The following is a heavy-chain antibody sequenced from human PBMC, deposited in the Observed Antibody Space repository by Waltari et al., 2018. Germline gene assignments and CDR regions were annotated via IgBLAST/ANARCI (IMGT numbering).Heavy chain of an antibody. Sequence: EMQLVESEGGLVQPGGSLTLSCTASGFDVNRNYMSWVRQAPGKGSEWVSVLYSDGRTFYADSVKGRFTISRHDSKNTLYLQLNSLTPDDTAVYYCARGFTLILGPWGQGALVTVSS. J-gene: IGHJ5*02. CDR3: ARGFTLILGP. CDR2: LYSDGRT. D-gene: IGHD3-16*01. CDR1: GFDVNRNY. V-gene: IGHV3-53*04.